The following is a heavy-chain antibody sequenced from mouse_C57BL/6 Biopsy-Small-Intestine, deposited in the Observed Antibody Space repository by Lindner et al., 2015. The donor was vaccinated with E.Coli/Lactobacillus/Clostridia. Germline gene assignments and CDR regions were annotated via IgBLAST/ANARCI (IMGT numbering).Heavy chain of an antibody. J-gene: IGHJ3*01. CDR3: TREAYYYDGSSPFSF. V-gene: IGHV1-14*01. CDR1: GYTFTSYV. Sequence: VQLQESGPELVKPGASVKMSCKASGYTFTSYVMHWVKQEPGQGLEWIGYINPYNADTKYNEKFKGKATLTSDKSSSTAYMELSSLTSEDSAVYYCTREAYYYDGSSPFSFWGQGTLVTVSA. CDR2: INPYNADT. D-gene: IGHD1-1*01.